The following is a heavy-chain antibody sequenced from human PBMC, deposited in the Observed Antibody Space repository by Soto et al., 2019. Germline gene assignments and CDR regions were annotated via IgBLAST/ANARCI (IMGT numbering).Heavy chain of an antibody. CDR3: ARGRLLWFGEDEQVLDV. CDR1: GGSISSSNW. V-gene: IGHV4-4*02. J-gene: IGHJ6*02. Sequence: QVQLQESGPGLVKPSGTLSLTCAVSGGSISSSNWWSWVRQPPGKGLEWIGEIYHSGSTNYNPSLKSRVTISVDKSKNQFSLKLSSVTAADTAMYYCARGRLLWFGEDEQVLDVWGQGTTVTVSS. D-gene: IGHD3-10*01. CDR2: IYHSGST.